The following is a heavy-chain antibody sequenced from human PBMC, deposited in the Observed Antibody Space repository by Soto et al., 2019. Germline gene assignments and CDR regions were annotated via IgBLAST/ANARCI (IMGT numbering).Heavy chain of an antibody. D-gene: IGHD3-9*01. Sequence: QVQLVQSGAEVNKPGASVKVSCKASGYTFTDYYMHWVRQAPGQGLEWMGWINPDSGATNYAQKFQGRVAMTRDTSISTAYMELSRLRSDDTAVYYCARRYYDVLAGYPSFDLWGRGTLVTVSS. CDR1: GYTFTDYY. CDR2: INPDSGAT. V-gene: IGHV1-2*02. CDR3: ARRYYDVLAGYPSFDL. J-gene: IGHJ2*01.